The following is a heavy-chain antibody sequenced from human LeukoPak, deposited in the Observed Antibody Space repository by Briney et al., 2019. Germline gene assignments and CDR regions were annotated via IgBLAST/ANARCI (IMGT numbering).Heavy chain of an antibody. CDR2: IYYSGST. D-gene: IGHD3-22*01. J-gene: IGHJ4*02. CDR3: ARVRYFDSDGDYPNFDY. Sequence: PSETLSLTCTVSGGSISSSSYYWGWIRQPPGKGLEWIGSIYYSGSTYYNPSLKSRVTISVDTSKNQFSLKLSSVTAADTAVYYCARVRYFDSDGDYPNFDYWGQGTLVTVSS. V-gene: IGHV4-39*07. CDR1: GGSISSSSYY.